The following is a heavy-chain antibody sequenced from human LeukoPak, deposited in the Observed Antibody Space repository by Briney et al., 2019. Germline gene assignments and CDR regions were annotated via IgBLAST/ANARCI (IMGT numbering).Heavy chain of an antibody. D-gene: IGHD3-10*01. CDR1: GGSISSNSYY. CDR3: ARDWYGSGSYYYYYYMDV. CDR2: VYYRGIT. J-gene: IGHJ6*03. Sequence: SETLSLTCTVSGGSISSNSYYWGWIRQPPGKGLEWIGSVYYRGITYYNPSLKSRVTISVDMSKNQFSLSLRSVTAADTAVYYCARDWYGSGSYYYYYYMDVWGKGTTVTISS. V-gene: IGHV4-39*07.